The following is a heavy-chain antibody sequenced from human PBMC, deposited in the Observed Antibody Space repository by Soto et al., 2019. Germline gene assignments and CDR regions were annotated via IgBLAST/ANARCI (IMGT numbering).Heavy chain of an antibody. CDR2: ISYDGSNK. V-gene: IGHV3-30*18. CDR3: AKGGGQWLVRGWFDP. J-gene: IGHJ5*02. Sequence: QVQLEQSGAEVKEPGASVKVSCKASGYTFSSYGMHWVRQAPGKGLEWVAVISYDGSNKYYADSVKGRFTISRDNSKNTLYLQMNSLRAEDTAVYYCAKGGGQWLVRGWFDPWGQGTLVTVSS. CDR1: GYTFSSYG. D-gene: IGHD6-19*01.